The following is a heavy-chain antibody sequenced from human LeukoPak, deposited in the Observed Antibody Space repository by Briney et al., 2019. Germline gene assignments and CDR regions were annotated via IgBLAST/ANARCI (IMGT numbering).Heavy chain of an antibody. CDR1: GYTFTGYY. Sequence: GASAKVSCKASGYTFTGYYIHWVRQAPGQGLEWMGIINPSGGSTSYAQKFQGRVTMTRDMSTSTVYMELSSLRSEDTAVYYCARRGGGGGWDYWGQGTLVMVSS. D-gene: IGHD6-19*01. CDR2: INPSGGST. CDR3: ARRGGGGGWDY. V-gene: IGHV1-46*01. J-gene: IGHJ4*02.